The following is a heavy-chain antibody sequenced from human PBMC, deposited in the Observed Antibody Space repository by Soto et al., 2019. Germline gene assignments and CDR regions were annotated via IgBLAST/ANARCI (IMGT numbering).Heavy chain of an antibody. CDR1: GFNFNSYT. CDR3: ASFCCGGSCYPEMYV. V-gene: IGHV3-21*01. D-gene: IGHD2-15*01. J-gene: IGHJ6*02. Sequence: PGGSLRLSCAASGFNFNSYTINWVRQAPGKRLEWLSSISSSGYIFSTDSVRGRFTISRDNAKNSVYLQINSLRAEDTAVYFCASFCCGGSCYPEMYVWGQGTAVTVSS. CDR2: ISSSGYI.